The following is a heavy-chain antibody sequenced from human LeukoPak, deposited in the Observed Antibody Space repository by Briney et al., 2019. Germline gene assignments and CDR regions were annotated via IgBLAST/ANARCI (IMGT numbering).Heavy chain of an antibody. CDR1: GYTFTSYA. Sequence: ASVKVSCKASGYTFTSYAMNWVRQAPGQGLEWMGWINTNTGNPTYAQGFTGRFVFSLDTSVSTAYLQISSLKAEDTAVYYCARDGSFRTTFLYPDNWFDPWGQGTLVTVSS. CDR2: INTNTGNP. J-gene: IGHJ5*02. D-gene: IGHD3-3*02. CDR3: ARDGSFRTTFLYPDNWFDP. V-gene: IGHV7-4-1*02.